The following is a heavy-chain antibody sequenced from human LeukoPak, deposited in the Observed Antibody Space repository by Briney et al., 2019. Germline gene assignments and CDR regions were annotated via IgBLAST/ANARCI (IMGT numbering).Heavy chain of an antibody. CDR3: AKMDFGSGSYYILNSPDY. CDR2: ISGGGSST. D-gene: IGHD3-10*01. CDR1: GFTFSSYA. Sequence: GGSLRLSCAASGFTFSSYAMSWVRQAPGEGLEWVSGISGGGSSTYYADPVKGRFTISRDNSKNTLYLQVNSLKADDTAVYYCAKMDFGSGSYYILNSPDYWGQGTLVTVSS. J-gene: IGHJ4*02. V-gene: IGHV3-23*01.